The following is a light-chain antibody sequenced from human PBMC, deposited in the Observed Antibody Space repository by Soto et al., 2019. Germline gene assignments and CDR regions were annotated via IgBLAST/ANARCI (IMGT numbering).Light chain of an antibody. CDR1: QSVSSSY. V-gene: IGKV3-20*01. Sequence: EIVLTQSPGTLSLSPGERATLSCRASQSVSSSYLAWYQQKPGQAPRLLIYGASNRATGIPGRFSGSESATDFTLTISRLEPEDFAVYYCQQYGSSPWTFGQGTKVEI. CDR3: QQYGSSPWT. CDR2: GAS. J-gene: IGKJ1*01.